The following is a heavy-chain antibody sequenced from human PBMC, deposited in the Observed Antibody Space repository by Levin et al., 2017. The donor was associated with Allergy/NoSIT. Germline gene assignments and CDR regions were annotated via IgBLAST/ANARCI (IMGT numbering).Heavy chain of an antibody. CDR1: GFPFSNYG. Sequence: GGSLRLSCAASGFPFSNYGIYWVRQAPGKGLDWVALITSDGGVKFYADSVKGRLTISRDNSRETLYLQMNNLRPDDTAVYYCAKGGDMDVWGKGTTVIVSS. CDR2: ITSDGGVK. CDR3: AKGGDMDV. J-gene: IGHJ6*03. V-gene: IGHV3-30*18.